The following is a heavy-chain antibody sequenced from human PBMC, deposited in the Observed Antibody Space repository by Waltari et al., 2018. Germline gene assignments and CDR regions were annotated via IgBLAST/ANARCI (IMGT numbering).Heavy chain of an antibody. J-gene: IGHJ4*02. CDR3: TRAQTNYDILTGGY. Sequence: EVQLVESGGGLVQPGRSLRLSCTASGFSFGDYVMSWVRQAPGKGLEWVGFIRSKTYGGTTEYAASVKGRFTISRDDSKSIAYLQMNSLKTEDTAVYYCTRAQTNYDILTGGYWGQGTLVTVSS. CDR1: GFSFGDYV. CDR2: IRSKTYGGTT. D-gene: IGHD3-9*01. V-gene: IGHV3-49*04.